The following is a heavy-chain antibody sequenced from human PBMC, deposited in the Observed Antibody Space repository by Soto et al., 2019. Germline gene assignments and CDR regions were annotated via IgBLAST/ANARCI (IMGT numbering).Heavy chain of an antibody. CDR2: INHSGST. CDR3: AIWDSNYDFWSGYRNWFDP. D-gene: IGHD3-3*01. Sequence: QVQLQQWGAGLLKPSETLSLTCAVYGGSFSGYYWSWIRQPPGKGLEWIGEINHSGSTNYNPSLKSRVTISVDTSKNQFSLKLSSVTDADTAVYYCAIWDSNYDFWSGYRNWFDPWGQGTLVTVSS. J-gene: IGHJ5*02. CDR1: GGSFSGYY. V-gene: IGHV4-34*01.